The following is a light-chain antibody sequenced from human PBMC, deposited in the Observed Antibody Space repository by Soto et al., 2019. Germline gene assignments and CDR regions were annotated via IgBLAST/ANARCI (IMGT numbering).Light chain of an antibody. V-gene: IGKV3-20*01. CDR2: GAS. CDR1: QSVSSSY. CDR3: QQYAGT. Sequence: DIVLTQSPATLSLSPGERATLSCRASQSVSSSYLAWYQQKPGQAPRLLIYGASSRATGIPDRFSGSGSGTDFTLTISRLEPEDFAVYYCQQYAGTFGQGTKVDIK. J-gene: IGKJ1*01.